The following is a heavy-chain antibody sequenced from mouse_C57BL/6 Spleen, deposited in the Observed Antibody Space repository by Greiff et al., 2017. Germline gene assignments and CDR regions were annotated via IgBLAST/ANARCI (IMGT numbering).Heavy chain of an antibody. V-gene: IGHV5-9*01. J-gene: IGHJ1*03. CDR1: GFTFSSYT. Sequence: DVHLVESGGGLVKPGGSLKLSCAASGFTFSSYTMSWVRQTPEKRLEWVATISGGGGNTYYPDSVKGRFTISRDNAKNTLYLQMSSLRSEDTALYYCASDYDWYFDVWGTGTTVTVSS. D-gene: IGHD2-4*01. CDR2: ISGGGGNT. CDR3: ASDYDWYFDV.